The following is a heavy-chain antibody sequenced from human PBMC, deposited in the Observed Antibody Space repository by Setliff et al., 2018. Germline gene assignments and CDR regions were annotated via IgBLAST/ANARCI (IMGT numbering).Heavy chain of an antibody. Sequence: SVKVSCKASGGSFSSYAVNWVRQAPGQGLEWMGGIIPMFGTTYYAQRFQGRVTLTADESTSTAYMDLSSLRSEDTAVYYCAKDPLLKGRYFDPFYFEYWGQGTLVTVSS. CDR3: AKDPLLKGRYFDPFYFEY. J-gene: IGHJ4*02. CDR2: IIPMFGTT. CDR1: GGSFSSYA. D-gene: IGHD3-9*01. V-gene: IGHV1-69*13.